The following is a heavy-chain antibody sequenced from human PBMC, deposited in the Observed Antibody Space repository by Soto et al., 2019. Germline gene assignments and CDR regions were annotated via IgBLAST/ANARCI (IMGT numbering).Heavy chain of an antibody. D-gene: IGHD3-22*01. CDR3: ARVWDNYDSSGYLDY. CDR1: GGSISSYY. CDR2: IYYSGST. J-gene: IGHJ4*02. V-gene: IGHV4-59*01. Sequence: SETLSLTCTVSGGSISSYYWSWIRQPPGKGLEWIGYIYYSGSTYYNPSLKSRVTISVDTSKNQFSLKLSSVTAADTAVYHCARVWDNYDSSGYLDYWGQGTLVTVSS.